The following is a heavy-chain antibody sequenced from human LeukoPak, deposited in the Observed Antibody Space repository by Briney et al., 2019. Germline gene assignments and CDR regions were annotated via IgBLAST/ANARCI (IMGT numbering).Heavy chain of an antibody. CDR3: AKGHDTRTATLDY. D-gene: IGHD1-1*01. V-gene: IGHV3-23*01. CDR2: ISGTDTTT. Sequence: GGSLRLSCAASGFTFSTYAMNWVRQAAGKGLEWVSAISGTDTTTYYADSVKGRFTISRDNSKNTVYLQMNSLRAEDTAVYYCAKGHDTRTATLDYWGQGTLVTVSS. J-gene: IGHJ4*02. CDR1: GFTFSTYA.